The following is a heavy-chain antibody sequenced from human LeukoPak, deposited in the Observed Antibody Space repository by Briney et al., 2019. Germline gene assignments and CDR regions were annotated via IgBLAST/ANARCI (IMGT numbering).Heavy chain of an antibody. J-gene: IGHJ4*02. D-gene: IGHD4-17*01. CDR1: GVTFSDYA. CDR2: ISGRGDST. CDR3: AKDLPDYGDYIEGY. Sequence: GGSLRLSCAASGVTFSDYAMSWVRQAPGKGLEWVSDISGRGDSTNYADSVKGRFTFSRDNSKNTLYLQMNSLRAEDTAVYYCAKDLPDYGDYIEGYWGQGTLVTVSS. V-gene: IGHV3-23*01.